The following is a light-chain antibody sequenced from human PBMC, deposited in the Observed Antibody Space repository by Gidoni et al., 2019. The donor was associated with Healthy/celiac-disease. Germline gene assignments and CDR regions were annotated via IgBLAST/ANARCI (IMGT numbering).Light chain of an antibody. V-gene: IGKV2-28*01. CDR3: MQALQTPLLT. CDR2: LGS. CDR1: QSLLHSNGYNY. J-gene: IGKJ4*01. Sequence: DIVMTQSPLSLPVTPGEPASISCRSSQSLLHSNGYNYLDWYLQKPGQSPQLLIYLGSNRAAGVPDRFSGSGSGTDFTLKISRVEAEDVGVYYCMQALQTPLLTFXGGTKVEIK.